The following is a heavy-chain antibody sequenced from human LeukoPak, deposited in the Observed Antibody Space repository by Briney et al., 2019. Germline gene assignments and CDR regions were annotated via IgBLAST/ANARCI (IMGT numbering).Heavy chain of an antibody. CDR2: IWYDGSNK. CDR3: ARAWYDSSGSLDY. V-gene: IGHV3-33*01. J-gene: IGHJ4*02. CDR1: GFTFSSYG. Sequence: GGSLRLSCAASGFTFSSYGMHWVRQAPGKGLEWVAVIWYDGSNKYYADSVKGRFTISRDNSKNTLYLQMNSLRAEDTAVYYCARAWYDSSGSLDYWGQGTLVTVSS. D-gene: IGHD3-22*01.